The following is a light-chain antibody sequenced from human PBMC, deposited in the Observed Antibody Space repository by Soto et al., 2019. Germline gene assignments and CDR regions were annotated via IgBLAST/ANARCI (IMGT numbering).Light chain of an antibody. Sequence: QLVLTQPPSVSGTPGQRVTISCSGSSSNIGSNSVNWYQQLPGTAPKLLIYSTNQRPSGVPDRFSGSKSDTSASLAINGLQSEDEADYYCAAWDDSLNGEVVFGGGTKLTVL. V-gene: IGLV1-44*01. CDR3: AAWDDSLNGEVV. CDR1: SSNIGSNS. J-gene: IGLJ2*01. CDR2: STN.